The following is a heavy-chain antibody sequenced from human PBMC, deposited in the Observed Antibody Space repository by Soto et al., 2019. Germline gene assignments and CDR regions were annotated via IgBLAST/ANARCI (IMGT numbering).Heavy chain of an antibody. CDR1: GDSVSSNSAT. J-gene: IGHJ4*02. CDR2: TYHRSKWYN. D-gene: IGHD1-1*01. V-gene: IGHV6-1*01. Sequence: SHTLSLTCAISGDSVSSNSATWNLIRQSPSRGLEWLGRTYHRSKWYNDYSVSVRSRITINPDTSKNQFSLQLNSVTPEDTAVYYCARDPFGTGTLKFDYWGQGTLVTXS. CDR3: ARDPFGTGTLKFDY.